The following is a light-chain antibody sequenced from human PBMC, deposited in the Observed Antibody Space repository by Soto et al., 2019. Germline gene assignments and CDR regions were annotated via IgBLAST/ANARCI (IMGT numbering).Light chain of an antibody. CDR2: EVK. J-gene: IGKJ5*01. V-gene: IGKV2D-29*02. Sequence: DIVMTQTPLSLSVTPGQPASISCKSSQSLLHSDGKTYLYWYXQKTGQSPQXLIYEVKIRFSGVPDRFSVVVSGTAVTMKLSRVQAEDGWLYDGMQSMQLPITFGQGTRLEI. CDR3: MQSMQLPIT. CDR1: QSLLHSDGKTY.